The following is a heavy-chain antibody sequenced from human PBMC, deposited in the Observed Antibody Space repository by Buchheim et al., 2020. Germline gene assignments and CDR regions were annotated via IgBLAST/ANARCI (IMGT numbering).Heavy chain of an antibody. D-gene: IGHD2-2*01. CDR1: GGSITSSHW. CDR2: IYHTGST. Sequence: QVQLQEPGPGLVKPSGTLSLTCAVSGGSITSSHWWTWVRQPPGKGLEWIGEIYHTGSTNYRPSLASRVTILVDRSKNQFSPTLRSVTAADTGFYYCARDPSSSATFDSWGQGTL. CDR3: ARDPSSSATFDS. J-gene: IGHJ5*01. V-gene: IGHV4-4*02.